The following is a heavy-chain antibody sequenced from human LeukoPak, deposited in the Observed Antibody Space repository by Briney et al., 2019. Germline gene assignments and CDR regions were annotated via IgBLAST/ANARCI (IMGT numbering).Heavy chain of an antibody. CDR3: ARVPSITGTTGYFDY. Sequence: SVKVSCKASGGTFSSYAISWVRQAPGQGLEWMGRIIPILGIANYAQKFQGRVTITTDKSTSTAYMELSSLRSEDTAVYYCARVPSITGTTGYFDYWGQGTLVTVSS. V-gene: IGHV1-69*04. CDR1: GGTFSSYA. CDR2: IIPILGIA. D-gene: IGHD1-7*01. J-gene: IGHJ4*02.